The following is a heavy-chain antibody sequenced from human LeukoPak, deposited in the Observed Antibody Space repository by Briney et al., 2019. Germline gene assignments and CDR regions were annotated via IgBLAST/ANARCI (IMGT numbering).Heavy chain of an antibody. D-gene: IGHD6-19*01. CDR3: ATVSRSSGRGYFDY. J-gene: IGHJ4*02. CDR2: MNRDGSSI. CDR1: GFPFSNYW. Sequence: PGGSLRLSCAASGFPFSNYWMHWVRQAPGKGLVWVSRMNRDGSSISYADSVKGRFTISRDNAKNTLYLQMNSLRAEDAAVYYCATVSRSSGRGYFDYWGQGTLVTVSS. V-gene: IGHV3-74*01.